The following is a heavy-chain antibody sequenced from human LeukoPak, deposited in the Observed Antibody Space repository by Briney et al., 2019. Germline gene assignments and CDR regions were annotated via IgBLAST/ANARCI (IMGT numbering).Heavy chain of an antibody. CDR2: ISSSSSYI. V-gene: IGHV3-21*01. D-gene: IGHD6-6*01. CDR1: GFTFSSYS. Sequence: GGSVRLSCAASGFTFSSYSMNWVRQAPGKGLEWVSSISSSSSYIYYADSVKGRFTISRDNAKNSLYLQMNSLRAEDTAVYYCARSSSSFAYFDYWGQGTLVTVSS. J-gene: IGHJ4*02. CDR3: ARSSSSFAYFDY.